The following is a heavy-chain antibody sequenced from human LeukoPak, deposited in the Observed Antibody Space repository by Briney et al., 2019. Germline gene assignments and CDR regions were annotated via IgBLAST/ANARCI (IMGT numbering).Heavy chain of an antibody. CDR3: ARDPHPFYGSGSYRDAFHI. CDR2: IQHDGSEK. Sequence: PGWSLRLSCAACGFTYSCYWMSWVRQAPGKGLEGVANIQHDGSEKYYVDSLKGRFTISRDNAKNSLYLQMNSLRAEDTAVYHCARDPHPFYGSGSYRDAFHIWGQGTMVTVSS. V-gene: IGHV3-7*01. D-gene: IGHD3-10*01. J-gene: IGHJ3*02. CDR1: GFTYSCYW.